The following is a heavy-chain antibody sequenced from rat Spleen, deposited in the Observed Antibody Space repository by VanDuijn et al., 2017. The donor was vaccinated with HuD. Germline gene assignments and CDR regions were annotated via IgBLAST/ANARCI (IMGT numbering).Heavy chain of an antibody. CDR2: ISYDGSNT. CDR1: GFSFSDYN. D-gene: IGHD1-12*02. V-gene: IGHV5-7*01. J-gene: IGHJ3*01. Sequence: EVQLVESGGGLVQPGRSLKLSCAASGFSFSDYNMAWVRQAPKKGLEWVATISYDGSNTYYRDTVKGRFTISRDNAKSTLYLQMNSLKSEDTATYYCARDNYDGTYYYGFAYWGQGTLVAVSS. CDR3: ARDNYDGTYYYGFAY.